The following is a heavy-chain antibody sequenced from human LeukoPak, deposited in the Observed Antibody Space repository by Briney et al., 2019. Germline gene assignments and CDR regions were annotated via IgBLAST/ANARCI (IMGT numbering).Heavy chain of an antibody. J-gene: IGHJ4*02. CDR2: IYYSGST. Sequence: SETLSLTCTVSGGSISSYYWSWIRQPPGKGLEWIGYIYYSGSTNYNPSLKSRVTISVDTSKNQFSLKLSSVTAADTAVYYRARERGTTVTNYFDYWGQGTLVTVSS. D-gene: IGHD4-17*01. CDR1: GGSISSYY. V-gene: IGHV4-59*01. CDR3: ARERGTTVTNYFDY.